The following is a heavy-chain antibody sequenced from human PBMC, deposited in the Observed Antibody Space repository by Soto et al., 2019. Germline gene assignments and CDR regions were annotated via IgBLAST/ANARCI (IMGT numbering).Heavy chain of an antibody. D-gene: IGHD6-6*01. J-gene: IGHJ4*02. V-gene: IGHV3-7*03. CDR3: ARIGYSSSSLDY. CDR2: IKQDGGQK. Sequence: GGSLRLSCAASGFIFRNYWMSWVRQAPGKGLEWVANIKQDGGQKYYVDSVKGRFTISRDNARNSLYLQINSLRAEDTAMYYCARIGYSSSSLDYWGLGTLVTVSS. CDR1: GFIFRNYW.